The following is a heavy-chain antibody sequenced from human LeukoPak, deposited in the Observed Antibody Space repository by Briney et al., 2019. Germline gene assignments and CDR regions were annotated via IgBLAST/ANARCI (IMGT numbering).Heavy chain of an antibody. CDR2: IYYSGST. CDR3: ARVHESIDY. CDR1: GGSISSYY. Sequence: SETLSLTCTVSGGSISSYYWSWIRQPPGKGLEWIGYIYYSGSTNYNPSLKSRVTISVDTSKNQFSLKLSSVTAADTAVYYCARVHESIDYWGQGSLVTVSS. D-gene: IGHD6-6*01. V-gene: IGHV4-59*01. J-gene: IGHJ4*02.